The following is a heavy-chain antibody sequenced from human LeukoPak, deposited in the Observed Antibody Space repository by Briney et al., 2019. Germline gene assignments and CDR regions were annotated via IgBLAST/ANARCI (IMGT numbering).Heavy chain of an antibody. CDR1: GYTFTVYY. Sequence: ASVKVSCKASGYTFTVYYMHWVRQAPGQGLEWMGWINPNSGGTNYAQKFQGWVTMTRDTSISTAYMELSRLRSDDTAVYYCARGDSSSWGWFDPWGQGTLVTVSS. J-gene: IGHJ5*02. V-gene: IGHV1-2*04. D-gene: IGHD6-13*01. CDR3: ARGDSSSWGWFDP. CDR2: INPNSGGT.